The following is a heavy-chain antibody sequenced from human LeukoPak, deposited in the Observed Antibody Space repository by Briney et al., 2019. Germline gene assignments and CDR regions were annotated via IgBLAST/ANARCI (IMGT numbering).Heavy chain of an antibody. CDR2: ISAYNGNT. J-gene: IGHJ4*02. CDR1: GYTFTSYS. V-gene: IGHV1-18*01. D-gene: IGHD3-10*01. Sequence: ASVKVSCKASGYTFTSYSISWVRQAPGQGLEWMGWISAYNGNTNYAQKLQGRVTMTRDMSTSTDYMELSSLRSEDTAVYYCARDPLSGPYDHWGQGTLVTVSS. CDR3: ARDPLSGPYDH.